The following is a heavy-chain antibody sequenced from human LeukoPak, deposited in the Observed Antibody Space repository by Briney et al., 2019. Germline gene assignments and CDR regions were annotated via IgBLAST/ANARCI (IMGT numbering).Heavy chain of an antibody. J-gene: IGHJ4*02. D-gene: IGHD3-16*02. Sequence: GGSLKLPCVASGSTFNNYAMSWARKPPGKGREWSPAMSGSGGSTSYADSVKGRFTISRDNSKNTVYLQMNSLRAEDTAVYYCAKDRFYDYVRGSYRYTGPNYFDYWGQGILVTVSS. V-gene: IGHV3-23*01. CDR3: AKDRFYDYVRGSYRYTGPNYFDY. CDR1: GSTFNNYA. CDR2: MSGSGGST.